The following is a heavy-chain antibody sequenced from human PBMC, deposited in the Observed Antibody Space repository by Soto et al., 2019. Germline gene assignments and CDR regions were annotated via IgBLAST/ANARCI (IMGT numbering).Heavy chain of an antibody. CDR3: AGSYSSGNWYFDY. CDR1: GFSFSAYS. CDR2: TSTSSTTK. Sequence: GGSLRLSCAASGFSFSAYSMNWVRQAPGKGLEWISYTSTSSTTKYYADSVRGRFSISRDNANDLLYLDMDKLRDEDTGIYYCAGSYSSGNWYFDYWGLGTPVTVSS. D-gene: IGHD3-10*01. V-gene: IGHV3-48*02. J-gene: IGHJ4*02.